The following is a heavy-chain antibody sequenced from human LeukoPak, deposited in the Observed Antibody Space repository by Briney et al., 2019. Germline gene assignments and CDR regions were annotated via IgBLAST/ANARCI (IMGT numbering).Heavy chain of an antibody. CDR2: IYYSGST. D-gene: IGHD3-16*02. Sequence: SETLSLTCTVSGGSISSYFWSWIRPPPGKGLEWFGYIYYSGSTNYNPSLKSRVTISVDTSKNQFSLKLSSVTAADTAVYYCARVGSYPLTLDYYYGMDVWGQGTTVTASS. CDR1: GGSISSYF. V-gene: IGHV4-59*01. CDR3: ARVGSYPLTLDYYYGMDV. J-gene: IGHJ6*02.